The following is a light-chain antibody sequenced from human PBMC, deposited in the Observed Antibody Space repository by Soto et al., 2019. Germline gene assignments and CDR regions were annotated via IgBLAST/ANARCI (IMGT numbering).Light chain of an antibody. CDR2: KAS. V-gene: IGKV1-5*03. J-gene: IGKJ1*01. CDR1: QGVSTW. CDR3: KHYNSYSEA. Sequence: DIQMTQSPSSVSASVGDRVTITCRASQGVSTWLAWYQQKPGKAPKLLIYKASTLKSGVPSRFSGSGSGTEFTLTISSLQPDDFATYYCKHYNSYSEAFGQGTKV.